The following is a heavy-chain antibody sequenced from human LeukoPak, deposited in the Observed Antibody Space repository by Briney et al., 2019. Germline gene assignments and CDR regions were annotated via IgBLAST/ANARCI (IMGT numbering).Heavy chain of an antibody. CDR1: GFTFSSYG. CDR3: ARAAGIEMATIAFDY. D-gene: IGHD5-24*01. CDR2: IRYDGSNE. Sequence: GGSLRLSCAASGFTFSSYGMHWVRQAPGKGLEWVSFIRYDGSNEYYADSVKGRFTISRDNSKNTLYLQMNSLRAEDTAVYYCARAAGIEMATIAFDYWGQGTLVTVSS. V-gene: IGHV3-30*02. J-gene: IGHJ4*02.